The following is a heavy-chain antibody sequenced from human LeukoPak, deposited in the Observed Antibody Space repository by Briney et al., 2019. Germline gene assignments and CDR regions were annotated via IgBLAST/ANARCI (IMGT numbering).Heavy chain of an antibody. Sequence: GSLRLSCAASGFTVSSNYMSWVRQAPGKGLEWVLVIYSGGNTSYADSVKGRFTISRDNSKNTLYLQMNSLRAEDTAVYYCAKSYSGWPTYYFDYWGQGTLVTVSS. CDR2: IYSGGNT. J-gene: IGHJ4*02. CDR3: AKSYSGWPTYYFDY. V-gene: IGHV3-53*01. CDR1: GFTVSSNY. D-gene: IGHD6-19*01.